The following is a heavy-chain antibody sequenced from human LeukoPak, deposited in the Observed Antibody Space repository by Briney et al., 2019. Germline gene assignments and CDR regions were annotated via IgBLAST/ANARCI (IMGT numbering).Heavy chain of an antibody. V-gene: IGHV1-2*02. CDR3: ARDLRLELRFRFDP. D-gene: IGHD1-7*01. Sequence: ASVKVSCKASGYTFTGYYMHWVRQAPGQGLEWMGWINPNSGGTNYAQKFQGRVNMTRDTSISTAYMELSRLRSDDPAVYYCARDLRLELRFRFDPWGQGTLVTVSS. CDR2: INPNSGGT. CDR1: GYTFTGYY. J-gene: IGHJ5*02.